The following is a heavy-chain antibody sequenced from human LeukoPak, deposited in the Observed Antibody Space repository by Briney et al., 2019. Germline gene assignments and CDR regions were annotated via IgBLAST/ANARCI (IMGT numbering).Heavy chain of an antibody. J-gene: IGHJ4*02. V-gene: IGHV3-48*02. CDR2: ITSSSSRI. D-gene: IGHD4-23*01. CDR3: ARISPAYGGYYLDY. CDR1: GFSFTSYS. Sequence: GGSLRLSCAASGFSFTSYSLNWVRQAPGKDLEWISYITSSSSRIYYADSVKGRFTISRDNAKNSLYLQMNSLRDEDTAVYYCARISPAYGGYYLDYWGQGTLVTVSA.